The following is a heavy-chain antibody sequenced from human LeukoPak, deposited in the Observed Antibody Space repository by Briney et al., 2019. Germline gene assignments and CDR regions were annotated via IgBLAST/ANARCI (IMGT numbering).Heavy chain of an antibody. CDR2: IWYDGSNK. J-gene: IGHJ4*02. CDR1: GFTFSSYG. Sequence: GGSLRLSCAASGFTFSSYGMHWVRQAPGKGLEWVAVIWYDGSNKYYADSVKGRFTISRDNSKNTLYLQMNSLRAEDTAVYYCARAGFGVVTPFDYWGQGTLVTVSS. V-gene: IGHV3-33*01. D-gene: IGHD3-3*01. CDR3: ARAGFGVVTPFDY.